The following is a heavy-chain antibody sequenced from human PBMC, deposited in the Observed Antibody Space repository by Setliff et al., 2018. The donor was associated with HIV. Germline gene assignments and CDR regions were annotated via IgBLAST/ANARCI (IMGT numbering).Heavy chain of an antibody. CDR2: ISGFNGAT. J-gene: IGHJ4*02. Sequence: ASVKVSCKASGYTFTNYGFSWVRQAPRQGLEWMGWISGFNGATNSAQKFGDRVTLTTDTSTTTAYMELRSLRSDDTAVYYCARGGGYSGYDGTLDYWGQGTQVTVSS. V-gene: IGHV1-18*01. D-gene: IGHD5-12*01. CDR3: ARGGGYSGYDGTLDY. CDR1: GYTFTNYG.